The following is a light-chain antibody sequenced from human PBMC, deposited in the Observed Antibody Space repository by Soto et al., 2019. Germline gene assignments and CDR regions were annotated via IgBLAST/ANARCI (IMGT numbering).Light chain of an antibody. CDR3: QQRSSWPWT. CDR2: DAS. CDR1: QSVRSN. V-gene: IGKV3-11*01. J-gene: IGKJ1*01. Sequence: EIVWTQSPGTLSLSPGERATLSCRAIQSVRSNLAWYQQKAGQAPRLLXYDASNRAAGIPARFSGSGSGTDFTLTISSLEPEDFEIYYCQQRSSWPWTFGQGTKV.